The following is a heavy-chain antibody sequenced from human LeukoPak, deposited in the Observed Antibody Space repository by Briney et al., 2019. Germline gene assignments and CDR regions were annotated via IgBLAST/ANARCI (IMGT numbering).Heavy chain of an antibody. D-gene: IGHD6-13*01. CDR3: AREWQGGIVAAGTRIEGDY. CDR1: GFTFIDSC. V-gene: IGHV1-2*02. J-gene: IGHJ4*02. Sequence: ASVKVSCKAAGFTFIDSCSHWVRQAPGQGPESMGWIDLNNGATKYAPKFQGRVTITRDTSINTAYMELSSLTSDDTAVYYCAREWQGGIVAAGTRIEGDYWGQGTLVAVSS. CDR2: IDLNNGAT.